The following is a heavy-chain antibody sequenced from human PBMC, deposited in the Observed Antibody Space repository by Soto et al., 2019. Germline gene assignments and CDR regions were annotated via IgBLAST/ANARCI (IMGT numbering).Heavy chain of an antibody. J-gene: IGHJ6*02. CDR3: ARSARMVSYYYGMDV. D-gene: IGHD5-12*01. CDR1: GYTFTGYY. CDR2: INPNSGGT. Sequence: ASVKVSCKASGYTFTGYYMHWVRQAPGQGLEWMGWINPNSGGTNYAQKFQGRVTMTRDTSISAAYMELSRLRSDDTAVYYCARSARMVSYYYGMDVWGQGTTVTVSS. V-gene: IGHV1-2*02.